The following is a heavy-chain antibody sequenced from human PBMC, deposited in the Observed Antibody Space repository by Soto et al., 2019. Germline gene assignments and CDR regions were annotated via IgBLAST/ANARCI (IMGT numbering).Heavy chain of an antibody. CDR2: ISSSSSYI. J-gene: IGHJ4*02. V-gene: IGHV3-21*01. CDR1: GFTFSSYS. D-gene: IGHD3-10*01. Sequence: GGSLRLSCAASGFTFSSYSMNWVRQAPGKGLEWVSSISSSSSYIYYADSVKGRFTISRDNAKNSLYLQMNSLRAEDTAVYYCARDGSGRGDYYFDYWGQGTLVTVSS. CDR3: ARDGSGRGDYYFDY.